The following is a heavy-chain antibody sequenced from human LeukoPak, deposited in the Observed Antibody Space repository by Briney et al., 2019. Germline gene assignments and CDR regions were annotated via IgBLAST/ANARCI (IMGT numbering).Heavy chain of an antibody. CDR3: ARESWALVGGVDYRYYYRDV. CDR1: GGSISSSSYY. CDR2: IYYSGST. V-gene: IGHV4-39*07. Sequence: SETLSLTCTVSGGSISSSSYYWGWIRQPPGKGLEWIGSIYYSGSTYYNPSLKSRVTISVDTSKNQFSLKLSSVTAADTAVYYCARESWALVGGVDYRYYYRDVWGKGTTDSVSS. J-gene: IGHJ6*03. D-gene: IGHD3-10*01.